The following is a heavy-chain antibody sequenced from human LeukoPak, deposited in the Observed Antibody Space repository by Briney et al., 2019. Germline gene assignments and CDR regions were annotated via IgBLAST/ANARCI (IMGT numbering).Heavy chain of an antibody. Sequence: GGSLRLSRAASGFTFSSYSMNWVRQAPGKGLEWVSSISSSSSYIYYADSVKGRFTISRDNAKNSLYLQMNSLRAEDTAVYYCARGSDFWSGYYSVDYWGQGTLVTVSS. J-gene: IGHJ4*02. D-gene: IGHD3-3*01. CDR1: GFTFSSYS. CDR2: ISSSSSYI. V-gene: IGHV3-21*01. CDR3: ARGSDFWSGYYSVDY.